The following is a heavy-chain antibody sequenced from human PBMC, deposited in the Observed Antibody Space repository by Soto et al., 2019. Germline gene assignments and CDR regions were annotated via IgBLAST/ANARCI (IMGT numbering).Heavy chain of an antibody. D-gene: IGHD5-18*01. CDR2: INAGNGNT. CDR3: GRNSQLGYSYGWFDK. CDR1: GYTFTSNA. V-gene: IGHV1-3*01. J-gene: IGHJ5*02. Sequence: GTVSCKASGYTFTSNAIRWVRQAPGQRLEWMGWINAGNGNTKYSQKFQGRVTITRDTSASTAYMELSSLRSEGTAVYYCGRNSQLGYSYGWFDKWGPGTLVTVYS.